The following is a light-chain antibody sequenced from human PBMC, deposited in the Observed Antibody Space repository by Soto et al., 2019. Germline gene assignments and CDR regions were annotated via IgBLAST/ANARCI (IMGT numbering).Light chain of an antibody. CDR3: QQYYSTPWT. CDR2: DVS. CDR1: QSITTW. Sequence: DIQMTQSPSTVSAYVGDSVTITCRASQSITTWLAWYQQRPGKAPKLLIYDVSSLQSGVPSRFSGSGSGTEFTLTISSLQAEDVAVYYCQQYYSTPWTFGQGTKVDIK. J-gene: IGKJ1*01. V-gene: IGKV1-5*01.